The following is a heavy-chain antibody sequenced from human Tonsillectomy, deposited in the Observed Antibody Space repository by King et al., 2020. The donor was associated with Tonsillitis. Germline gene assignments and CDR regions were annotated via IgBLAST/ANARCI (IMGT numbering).Heavy chain of an antibody. Sequence: DVQLVESGGGLVQPGGSLRLSCAASGITFSSYAMNWVRQAPGKGLEWVSTIGGSGASTYYADSVKGRFTISRDNSKNTLYLQVNSLRAEDTAVYYCATAPPGGTASTNYFDYWGQGTLVTVSS. CDR2: IGGSGAST. D-gene: IGHD1-1*01. V-gene: IGHV3-23*04. CDR1: GITFSSYA. J-gene: IGHJ4*02. CDR3: ATAPPGGTASTNYFDY.